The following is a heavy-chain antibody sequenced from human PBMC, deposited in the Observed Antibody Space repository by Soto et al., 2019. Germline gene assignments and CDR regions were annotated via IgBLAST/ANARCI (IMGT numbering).Heavy chain of an antibody. CDR3: GRGLGGGWYYFDS. J-gene: IGHJ4*02. D-gene: IGHD6-19*01. V-gene: IGHV1-18*01. CDR1: GYTFISYG. Sequence: QGQLVQSGVEVKKPGASVKVSCKASGYTFISYGIGWVRQAPGQGLEWMGWITVNSGNTNYPQKFQGRVTMTTDTSTSTAYMELRSLTSDDTAVYYCGRGLGGGWYYFDSWGPGTLVTVSS. CDR2: ITVNSGNT.